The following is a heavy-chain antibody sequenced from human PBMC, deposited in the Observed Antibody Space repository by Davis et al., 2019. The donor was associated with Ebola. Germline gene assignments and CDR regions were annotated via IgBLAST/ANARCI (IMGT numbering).Heavy chain of an antibody. J-gene: IGHJ6*02. Sequence: ASVKVSCKASGYTFTSYYMHWVRQAPGQGLEWMGIINPSGGSTSYAQKFQGRVTMTRDTSTSTVYMELSSLRSEDTAVYYCAREGYCSGGSCSYYYGMDVWGQGTTVTVSS. CDR2: INPSGGST. D-gene: IGHD2-15*01. CDR3: AREGYCSGGSCSYYYGMDV. V-gene: IGHV1-46*01. CDR1: GYTFTSYY.